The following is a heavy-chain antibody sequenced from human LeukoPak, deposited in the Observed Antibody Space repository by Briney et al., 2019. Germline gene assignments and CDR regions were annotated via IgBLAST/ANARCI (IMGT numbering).Heavy chain of an antibody. Sequence: GGSLRLSCAASGFTFSDYYMSWIRQAPGKGLEWVSYISSSGSTIYYADSVKGRFTISRDNAKNPLYLQMNSLRAEDTAVYYCASQQLQDAFDIWGQGTMVTVSS. CDR2: ISSSGSTI. V-gene: IGHV3-11*01. J-gene: IGHJ3*02. CDR1: GFTFSDYY. D-gene: IGHD6-13*01. CDR3: ASQQLQDAFDI.